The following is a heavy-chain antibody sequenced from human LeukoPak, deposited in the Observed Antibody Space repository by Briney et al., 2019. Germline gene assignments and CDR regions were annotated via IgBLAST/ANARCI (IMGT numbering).Heavy chain of an antibody. CDR1: GFTFSSYW. D-gene: IGHD1-26*01. CDR3: ARIGGNYLNY. V-gene: IGHV3-72*01. CDR2: SRNKANSYTT. J-gene: IGHJ4*02. Sequence: PGGSLRLSCTASGFTFSSYWMTWVRQAPGKGLEWVGRSRNKANSYTTEYAASVKGRFTISRDDSKNSLYLQMNSLKTEDTAVYYCARIGGNYLNYWGQGALVTVSS.